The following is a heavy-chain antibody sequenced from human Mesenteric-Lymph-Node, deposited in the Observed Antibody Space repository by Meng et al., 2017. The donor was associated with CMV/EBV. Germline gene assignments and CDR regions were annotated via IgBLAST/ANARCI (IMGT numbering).Heavy chain of an antibody. CDR3: AGVDQPWDYGMDV. V-gene: IGHV4-4*02. CDR2: IHHSRST. CDR1: GGSISSTNW. J-gene: IGHJ6*02. D-gene: IGHD2-2*01. Sequence: SETLSLTCAVSGGSISSTNWWSWVRQPPGKGLEWIGGIHHSRSTTYNPSLKSRGTMSVDNSKNQFSLNLSSVPAADTAVYYCAGVDQPWDYGMDVWGQGTTVTVSS.